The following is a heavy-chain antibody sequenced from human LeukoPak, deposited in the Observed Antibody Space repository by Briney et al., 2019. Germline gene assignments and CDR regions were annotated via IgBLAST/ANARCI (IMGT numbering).Heavy chain of an antibody. CDR1: GYTFTGYY. J-gene: IGHJ4*02. V-gene: IGHV1-2*06. D-gene: IGHD1-26*01. CDR3: TRHPVGALRD. Sequence: ASVKVSCKASGYTFTGYYMHWVRQAPGQGLEWMGRINPNSGGTNYAQKFQGRVTMTRNTSISTAYMELSSLRSEDTAVYYCTRHPVGALRDWGQGTLVTVSS. CDR2: INPNSGGT.